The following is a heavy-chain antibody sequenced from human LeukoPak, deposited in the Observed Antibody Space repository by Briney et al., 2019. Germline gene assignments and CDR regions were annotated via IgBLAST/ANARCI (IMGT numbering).Heavy chain of an antibody. CDR1: GSSIRYDYY. J-gene: IGHJ4*02. V-gene: IGHV4-38-2*01. D-gene: IGHD5-12*01. Sequence: SSETLSLTCAVSGSSIRYDYYWGWIRQPPGKGLEWIGSMHHSGRAYYNPSLESRVTISVDTSMNQFSLRVNSVTAADTAVYYCAAYFSGYAQFQYWGQGTLVTVSS. CDR2: MHHSGRA. CDR3: AAYFSGYAQFQY.